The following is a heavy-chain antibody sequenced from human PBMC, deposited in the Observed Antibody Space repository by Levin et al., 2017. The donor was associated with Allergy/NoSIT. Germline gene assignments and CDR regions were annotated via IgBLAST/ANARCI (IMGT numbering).Heavy chain of an antibody. J-gene: IGHJ4*02. CDR2: TYYRSRWYN. Sequence: KTSETLSLTCAISGDSVSSNSAAWNWIRQSPSRGLEWLGRTYYRSRWYNEYALFVKSRITINPDTSKNQFSLQLNSVTPEDTAVYYCAREYSAGWYSWGQGTLVTVSS. CDR1: GDSVSSNSAA. CDR3: AREYSAGWYS. D-gene: IGHD6-19*01. V-gene: IGHV6-1*01.